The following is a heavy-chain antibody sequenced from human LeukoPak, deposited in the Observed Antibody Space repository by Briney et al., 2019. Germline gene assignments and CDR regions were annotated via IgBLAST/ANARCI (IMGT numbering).Heavy chain of an antibody. J-gene: IGHJ4*02. CDR2: IDRDGSRL. CDR3: VRGNDYGGPHY. V-gene: IGHV3-74*01. Sequence: GGSLRLSCAVSGFTFSSYWMHWVRQAPGKELVWVSRIDRDGSRLNYADSVKGRFTISRDNGKNTLFLQMNSLRAEDAAVYYCVRGNDYGGPHYWGQGTLVTVSS. D-gene: IGHD4-23*01. CDR1: GFTFSSYW.